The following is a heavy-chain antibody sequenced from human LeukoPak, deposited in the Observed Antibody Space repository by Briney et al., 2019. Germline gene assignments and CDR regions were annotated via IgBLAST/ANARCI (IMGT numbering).Heavy chain of an antibody. CDR3: AGGTVTAPDY. Sequence: GGSLRLSCAASGFTVTTNYMSRVRQAPGKGLEWVSVIYSGGSTYYADSVKGRFTISRHNSKNTLYLQMDSLRDEDTAVYYCAGGTVTAPDYWGQGTLVTVSS. CDR1: GFTVTTNY. J-gene: IGHJ4*02. V-gene: IGHV3-53*04. D-gene: IGHD2-21*02. CDR2: IYSGGST.